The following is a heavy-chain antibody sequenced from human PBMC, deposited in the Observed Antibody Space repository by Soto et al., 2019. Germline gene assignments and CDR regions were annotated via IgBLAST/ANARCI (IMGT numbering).Heavy chain of an antibody. Sequence: ASVKVSCKASGGTFSSYTISWVRQAPGQGLEWMGRIIPILGIANYAQKFQGRVTITADKSTSTAYMELSSLRSEDTTMYYCARHKSPYGSGRLQARNYYYMDVWGKGTTVTVSS. D-gene: IGHD3-10*01. V-gene: IGHV1-69*02. CDR3: ARHKSPYGSGRLQARNYYYMDV. J-gene: IGHJ6*03. CDR2: IIPILGIA. CDR1: GGTFSSYT.